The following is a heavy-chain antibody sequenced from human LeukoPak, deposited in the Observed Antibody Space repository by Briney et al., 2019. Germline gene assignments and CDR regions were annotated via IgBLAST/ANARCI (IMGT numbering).Heavy chain of an antibody. V-gene: IGHV3-21*04. Sequence: GSLRLSCAASGFTFSSYSTNWVRQAPGKGLEWVSSISSSSSYIYYADSVKGRFTISRDNAKNSLYLQMNSLRAEDTALYYCAKSYSSSWWGLYYFDYWGQGTLVTVSS. CDR2: ISSSSSYI. D-gene: IGHD6-13*01. J-gene: IGHJ4*02. CDR1: GFTFSSYS. CDR3: AKSYSSSWWGLYYFDY.